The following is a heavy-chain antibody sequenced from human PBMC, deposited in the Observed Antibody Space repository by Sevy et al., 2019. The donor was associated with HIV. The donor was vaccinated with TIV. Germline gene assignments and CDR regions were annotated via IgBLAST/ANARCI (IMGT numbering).Heavy chain of an antibody. Sequence: GGSLRLSCAASGFTFSNYNMHWVRQAPGKGLEWISSIISGTSYMDYADSVKGRFTISTNSAKNSLYLQMNSLRVEDTAVYYCVRGVGSNWFFNYWGQGALVTVSS. CDR2: IISGTSYM. CDR3: VRGVGSNWFFNY. D-gene: IGHD6-13*01. J-gene: IGHJ4*02. CDR1: GFTFSNYN. V-gene: IGHV3-21*01.